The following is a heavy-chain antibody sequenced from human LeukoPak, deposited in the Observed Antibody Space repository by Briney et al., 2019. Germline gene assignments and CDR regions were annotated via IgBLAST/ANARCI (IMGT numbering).Heavy chain of an antibody. V-gene: IGHV3-23*01. J-gene: IGHJ4*02. Sequence: PGGTLRLSCAASGFTFSSYGMSWFRQAPGKGLEWVSAISGSGGSTYYADSVKGRFTISRDNSKNTLYLQMNSLRAEDTAVYYCAKGRCSSTSCHFDYWGQGTLVTVSS. CDR3: AKGRCSSTSCHFDY. D-gene: IGHD2-2*01. CDR1: GFTFSSYG. CDR2: ISGSGGST.